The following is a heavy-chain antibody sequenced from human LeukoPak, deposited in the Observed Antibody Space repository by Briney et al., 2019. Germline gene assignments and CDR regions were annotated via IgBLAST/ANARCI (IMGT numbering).Heavy chain of an antibody. D-gene: IGHD3-22*01. Sequence: SETLSLTCTVSGGSISSGGYYWSWLRQHPGKGLEWIGYIYYSGSTYYNPSLKSRVTISVDTSKNQFSLKLSSVTAADTAVYYCARGTPYYYDSSGYPILLFDYWGQGTLVTVSS. CDR2: IYYSGST. CDR3: ARGTPYYYDSSGYPILLFDY. J-gene: IGHJ4*02. V-gene: IGHV4-31*03. CDR1: GGSISSGGYY.